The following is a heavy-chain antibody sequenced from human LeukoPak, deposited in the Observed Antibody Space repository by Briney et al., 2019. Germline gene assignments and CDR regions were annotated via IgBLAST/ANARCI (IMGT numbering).Heavy chain of an antibody. J-gene: IGHJ5*02. Sequence: GGSLRLSCAASGFIFSNYAMTWVRQAPGKGLEWVSVIGGRDGSTYYADSVKGRFTISRDNSKNTLYLQMNSLRAEDTAVYYCAKDPNYDFWSGYFNWFDPWGQGTLVTVSS. V-gene: IGHV3-23*01. CDR3: AKDPNYDFWSGYFNWFDP. CDR2: IGGRDGST. D-gene: IGHD3-3*01. CDR1: GFIFSNYA.